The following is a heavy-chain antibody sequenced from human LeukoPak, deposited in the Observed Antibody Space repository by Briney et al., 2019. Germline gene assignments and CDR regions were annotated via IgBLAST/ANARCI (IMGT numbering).Heavy chain of an antibody. CDR2: TCYRAKWYN. J-gene: IGHJ4*02. CDR1: VDSVSSIIAA. V-gene: IGHV6-1*01. CDR3: ARSSGYYPDFDY. D-gene: IGHD3-22*01. Sequence: SQTLSLTCAISVDSVSSIIAAWNWIRQSRSRCLECLGRTCYRAKWYNDYAVSVKSRITINPDTSKNQFSLQLNSVTPEDTAVYYCARSSGYYPDFDYWGQGTLVTVSS.